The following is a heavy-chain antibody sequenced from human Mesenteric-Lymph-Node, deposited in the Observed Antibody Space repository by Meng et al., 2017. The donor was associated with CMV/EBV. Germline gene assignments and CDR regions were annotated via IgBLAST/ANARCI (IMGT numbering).Heavy chain of an antibody. CDR3: ARERGGWDY. J-gene: IGHJ4*02. V-gene: IGHV3-30-3*01. CDR2: ISYDGSNK. CDR1: GFTFSSYA. D-gene: IGHD3-16*01. Sequence: GGSLRLSCAASGFTFSSYAMHWVRQAPGKGLEWVAVISYDGSNKYYADSLKGRFTISRDNSKSTVYLQMNDLRAEDTAVYYCARERGGWDYWGQGTLVTVSS.